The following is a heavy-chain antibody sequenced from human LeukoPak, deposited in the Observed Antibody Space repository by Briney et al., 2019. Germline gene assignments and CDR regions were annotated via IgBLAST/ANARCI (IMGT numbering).Heavy chain of an antibody. J-gene: IGHJ6*02. D-gene: IGHD6-13*01. CDR1: GGSISSYY. V-gene: IGHV4-59*01. Sequence: SETLSLTCTVSGGSISSYYWSWIRQPPGKGLEWIGYIYYSGSTNYNPSLKSRVTISVDTSKNQFSLKLSSVTAADTAVYYRASLIAAASGGMDVWGQGTTVTVSS. CDR2: IYYSGST. CDR3: ASLIAAASGGMDV.